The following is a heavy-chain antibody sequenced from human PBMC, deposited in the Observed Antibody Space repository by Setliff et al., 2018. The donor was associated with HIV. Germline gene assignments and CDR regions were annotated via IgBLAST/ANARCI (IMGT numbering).Heavy chain of an antibody. J-gene: IGHJ6*02. Sequence: GGSLRLSCAVSGFTFDDYAMYWVRLLPGKGLEWVSGISWNSETIGYADSVKGRFTISRDNAKNSLYLQMSSLRVEDTALYYCTKARAVGEFYYYSMDVWGQGTTVTVSS. D-gene: IGHD6-13*01. CDR3: TKARAVGEFYYYSMDV. V-gene: IGHV3-9*01. CDR2: ISWNSETI. CDR1: GFTFDDYA.